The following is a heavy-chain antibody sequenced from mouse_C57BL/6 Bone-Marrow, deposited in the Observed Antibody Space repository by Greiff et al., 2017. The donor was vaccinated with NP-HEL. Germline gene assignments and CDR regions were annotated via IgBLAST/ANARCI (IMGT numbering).Heavy chain of an antibody. CDR1: GFSLTSYG. Sequence: VKLVESGPGLVQPSQSLSITCTVSGFSLTSYGVHWVRQSPGKGLEWLGVIWSGGSTDYNAAFISSLSISKDNSKSQVFFKMNSLQADDTAIYYCASYYDYVPFAYWGQGTLVTVSA. CDR2: IWSGGST. CDR3: ASYYDYVPFAY. V-gene: IGHV2-2*01. J-gene: IGHJ3*01. D-gene: IGHD2-4*01.